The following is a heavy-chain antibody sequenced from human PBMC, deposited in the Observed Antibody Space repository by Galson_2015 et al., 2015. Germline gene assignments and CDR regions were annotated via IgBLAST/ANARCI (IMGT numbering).Heavy chain of an antibody. D-gene: IGHD6-6*01. CDR1: GGSFSGYY. Sequence: LSLTCAVYGGSFSGYYWSWIRQPPGKGLEWIGEINHSGSTNYNPSLKSRVTISVDTSKNQFSLKLSSVTAADTAVYYCARRMRASSSSPRTVWRYYFDYWGQGTLVTVSS. V-gene: IGHV4-34*01. CDR3: ARRMRASSSSPRTVWRYYFDY. J-gene: IGHJ4*02. CDR2: INHSGST.